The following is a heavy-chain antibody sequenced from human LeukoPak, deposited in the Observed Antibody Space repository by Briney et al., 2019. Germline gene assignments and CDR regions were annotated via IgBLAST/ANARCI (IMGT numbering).Heavy chain of an antibody. CDR3: AKPWYYYDSSGYWFDP. V-gene: IGHV3-23*01. J-gene: IGHJ5*02. D-gene: IGHD3-22*01. CDR1: GFTFSIYA. Sequence: GGSLRLSCAASGFTFSIYAMSWVRQAPGKGLEWVSANSGSGGSTYYADSVKGRFTISRDNSKNTLYLQMNSLRAEDTAVYYCAKPWYYYDSSGYWFDPWGQGTLVTVSS. CDR2: NSGSGGST.